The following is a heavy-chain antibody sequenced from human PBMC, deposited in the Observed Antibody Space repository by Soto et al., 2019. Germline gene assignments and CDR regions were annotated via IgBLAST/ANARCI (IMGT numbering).Heavy chain of an antibody. J-gene: IGHJ6*02. CDR3: AAAPTVTTFHYYYYGMDV. V-gene: IGHV1-58*01. CDR1: GFTFTSSA. Sequence: SVKVSCKVSGFTFTSSAVQWVRQARGQRLEWIGWIVVGSGNTNYAQKFQERVTITRDMSTSTAYMELSSLRSEDTAVYYCAAAPTVTTFHYYYYGMDVWGQGTTVTVSS. D-gene: IGHD4-17*01. CDR2: IVVGSGNT.